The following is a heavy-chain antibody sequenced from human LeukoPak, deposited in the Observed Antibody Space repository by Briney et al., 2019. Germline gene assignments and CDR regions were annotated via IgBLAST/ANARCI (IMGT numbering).Heavy chain of an antibody. Sequence: GGSLRLSCAASGFTFSSYSMSWVRQAPGKGLEWVSSISSSGTYRYYADSAKGRFTISRDNAKNSLYLQMNSLRAEDTAVYSCARVGNNTSGYWGQGTLVTVSS. CDR3: ARVGNNTSGY. D-gene: IGHD1-14*01. CDR2: ISSSGTYR. J-gene: IGHJ4*02. CDR1: GFTFSSYS. V-gene: IGHV3-21*01.